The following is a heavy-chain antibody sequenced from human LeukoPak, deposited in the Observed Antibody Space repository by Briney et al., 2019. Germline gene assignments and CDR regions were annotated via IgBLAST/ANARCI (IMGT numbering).Heavy chain of an antibody. J-gene: IGHJ5*02. D-gene: IGHD6-19*01. Sequence: GGSLRLSCAASGFTFSTYSMNWVRQAPGKGLEWVSSISSSSNYIYYADSVKGRFTISRDNSKNSLYLQMNSLRAEDTAVYYCARDIRDFVAVTGTCWFDPWGQGTLVTVSS. V-gene: IGHV3-21*01. CDR1: GFTFSTYS. CDR2: ISSSSNYI. CDR3: ARDIRDFVAVTGTCWFDP.